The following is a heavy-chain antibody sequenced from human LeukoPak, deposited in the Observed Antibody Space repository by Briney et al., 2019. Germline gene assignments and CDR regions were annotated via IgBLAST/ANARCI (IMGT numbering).Heavy chain of an antibody. Sequence: PSETLSLTCTVSGGSISSGDYYWSWIRQPPGKGLEWIGYIYYSGSTYYNPSLKSRVTISVDTSKNQFSLKLSSVTAADTAVYYCARGGYDSSGYYIDYWGQGTLVTVSS. CDR1: GGSISSGDYY. D-gene: IGHD3-22*01. CDR3: ARGGYDSSGYYIDY. V-gene: IGHV4-30-4*08. J-gene: IGHJ4*02. CDR2: IYYSGST.